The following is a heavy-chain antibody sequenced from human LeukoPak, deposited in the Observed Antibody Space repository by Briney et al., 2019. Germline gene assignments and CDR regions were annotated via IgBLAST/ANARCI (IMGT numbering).Heavy chain of an antibody. Sequence: GGSLRLSCAASGFTFSGYNVNWVRQAPGKGLEWVSSISSSSSYIYYADSVKGRFTISRDNAKNSLYLQMNSLRAEDTAVYYCARDRVSSGWYTFDYWGQGTLVTVSS. CDR3: ARDRVSSGWYTFDY. D-gene: IGHD6-19*01. CDR1: GFTFSGYN. CDR2: ISSSSSYI. V-gene: IGHV3-21*01. J-gene: IGHJ4*02.